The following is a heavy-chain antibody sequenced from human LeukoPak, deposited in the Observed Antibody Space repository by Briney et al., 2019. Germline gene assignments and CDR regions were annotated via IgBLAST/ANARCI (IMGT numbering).Heavy chain of an antibody. V-gene: IGHV3-23*01. CDR2: ISGSGIST. J-gene: IGHJ5*02. Sequence: GGSLRLSCAASGFTFNSYAMTWVRQAPGKGXXXXXGISGSGISTHYADSVKGRFTISRDNAKNTLYLQMNSLRAEDTAVYYCAKDHSTGWSNWFDPWGQGTLVTVSS. CDR3: AKDHSTGWSNWFDP. D-gene: IGHD6-19*01. CDR1: GFTFNSYA.